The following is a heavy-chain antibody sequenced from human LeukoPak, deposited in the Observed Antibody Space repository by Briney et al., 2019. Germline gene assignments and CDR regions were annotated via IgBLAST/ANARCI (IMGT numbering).Heavy chain of an antibody. CDR2: ISYDGSNK. CDR1: GFTFSSYA. Sequence: GRSLRLSCAASGFTFSSYAMHWVRQAPGKGLEWVAVISYDGSNKYYADSVKGRFTISRDNSKNTLYLQMNSLRAEDTAVYYCARDPVVPAAMCPDYWGQGTLVTVSS. CDR3: ARDPVVPAAMCPDY. V-gene: IGHV3-30-3*01. D-gene: IGHD2-2*01. J-gene: IGHJ4*02.